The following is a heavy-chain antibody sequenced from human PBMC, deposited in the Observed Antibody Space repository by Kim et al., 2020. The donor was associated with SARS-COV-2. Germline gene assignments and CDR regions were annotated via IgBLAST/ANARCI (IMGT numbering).Heavy chain of an antibody. CDR2: ISSSGGHT. Sequence: GGSLRLSCAASGFTFSNYGMSWVRQAPGKGLEWVSAISSSGGHTYYADSVKGRFTISRDNSKNTLYLQMNSLRAEDTALYYCAKSVIVVMYARSRGFDYWGQGTLVTVSS. D-gene: IGHD2-8*02. CDR1: GFTFSNYG. V-gene: IGHV3-23*01. CDR3: AKSVIVVMYARSRGFDY. J-gene: IGHJ4*02.